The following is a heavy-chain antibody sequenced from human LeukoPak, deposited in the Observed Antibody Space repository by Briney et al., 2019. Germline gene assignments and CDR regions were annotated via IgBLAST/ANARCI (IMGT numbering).Heavy chain of an antibody. J-gene: IGHJ3*02. V-gene: IGHV4-39*01. CDR3: ARVLMGATRSLDAFDI. CDR2: IYYSGST. Sequence: SETLSLTCTVSGGSISSSSYYWGWIRQPPGKGLEWIGSIYYSGSTYYNPSLKSRVTISVDTSKNQFSLKLSSVTAADTAVYYCARVLMGATRSLDAFDIWGQGTMVTVSS. D-gene: IGHD1-26*01. CDR1: GGSISSSSYY.